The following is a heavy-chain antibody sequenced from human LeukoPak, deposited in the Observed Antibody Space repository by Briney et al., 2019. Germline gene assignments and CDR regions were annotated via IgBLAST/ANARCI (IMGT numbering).Heavy chain of an antibody. V-gene: IGHV3-30-3*01. CDR2: ISYDGSNK. J-gene: IGHJ4*02. Sequence: GGSLRLSCAASGFTFSSYAMHWVRQAPGKGLEWVAVISYDGSNKYYADSVKGRFTISRGNSKNTLYLQMNSLRAEDTAVYYCARDGGSYSAYYFDYWGQGTLVTVSS. CDR3: ARDGGSYSAYYFDY. D-gene: IGHD3-16*01. CDR1: GFTFSSYA.